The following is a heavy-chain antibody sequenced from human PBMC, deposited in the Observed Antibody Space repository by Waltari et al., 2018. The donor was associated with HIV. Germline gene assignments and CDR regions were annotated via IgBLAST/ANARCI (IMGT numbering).Heavy chain of an antibody. D-gene: IGHD2-8*01. CDR3: ARDRLHSNGLWDPAEH. CDR2: IGGGDDI. V-gene: IGHV3-23*01. CDR1: GFPFSSYA. J-gene: IGHJ4*02. Sequence: EVQLLESGGGLVQSGGSLILPWSASGFPFSSYALHWVCQAPEKGLECVSGIGGGDDIYYAESVKGRFTISRDNSKNTVYLQMKSLRVEDTAIYYCARDRLHSNGLWDPAEHWGQGTLVTVSS.